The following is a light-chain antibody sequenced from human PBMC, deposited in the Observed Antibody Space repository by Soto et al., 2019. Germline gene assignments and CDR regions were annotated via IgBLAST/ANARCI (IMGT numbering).Light chain of an antibody. CDR1: QGIRND. CDR2: AAS. V-gene: IGKV1-6*01. Sequence: AIQMTQSPSSLSASVGDRVTITCRASQGIRNDLGWYQQKPGTAPKLLIYAASSLQSGVPSRFSGSGSGTDSTLTISSLQPDDFATYYCQQYNSYLYTFGQGTKVDIK. CDR3: QQYNSYLYT. J-gene: IGKJ2*01.